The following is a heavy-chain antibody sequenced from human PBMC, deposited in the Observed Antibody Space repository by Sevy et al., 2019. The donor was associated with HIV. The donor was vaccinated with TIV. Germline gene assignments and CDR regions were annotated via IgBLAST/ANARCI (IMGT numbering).Heavy chain of an antibody. CDR1: GGSISSGGYY. J-gene: IGHJ4*01. CDR2: IYYSGST. V-gene: IGHV4-31*03. D-gene: IGHD3-10*02. Sequence: SETLSLTCTVSGGSISSGGYYWSWIRQHPGKGLEWIGYIYYSGSTYYNPSLKSRVTISVDTSKNQFSLKLSSVTAADTAVYYYARGRRSYVLPEPYYFDYWGHGTLVTVSS. CDR3: ARGRRSYVLPEPYYFDY.